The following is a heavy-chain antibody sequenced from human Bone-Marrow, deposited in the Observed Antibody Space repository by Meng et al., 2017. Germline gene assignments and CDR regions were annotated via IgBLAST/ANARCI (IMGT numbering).Heavy chain of an antibody. CDR2: VYWDDDK. J-gene: IGHJ4*02. D-gene: IGHD3/OR15-3a*01. CDR1: GFSLNTSGVG. V-gene: IGHV2-5*02. CDR3: AHEEDWRIDY. Sequence: HITLDEYCPTLLKPTQTLALTCIFSGFSLNTSGVGVGWIRQPPGKALEWLALVYWDDDKRYSPSLERRLTITKDTSKNQVVLTMTNMDPLDTATYYCAHEEDWRIDYWGQGTLVTVSS.